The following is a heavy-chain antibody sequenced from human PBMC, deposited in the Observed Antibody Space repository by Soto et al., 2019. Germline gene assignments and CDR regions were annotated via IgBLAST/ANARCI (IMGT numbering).Heavy chain of an antibody. CDR2: ISFNATNG. D-gene: IGHD2-8*02. CDR1: GFTFSHFA. V-gene: IGHV3-30-3*01. CDR3: ARDRCRGYCTGGLCYLGLDH. Sequence: PGGSLRLSSAASGFTFSHFAMHWVRQAPGKGLEWISVISFNATNGFFADSVKGRFSISRDNSANRLYLQRTNLRPEDTAIYYCARDRCRGYCTGGLCYLGLDHLGQGKPVTVSS. J-gene: IGHJ4*02.